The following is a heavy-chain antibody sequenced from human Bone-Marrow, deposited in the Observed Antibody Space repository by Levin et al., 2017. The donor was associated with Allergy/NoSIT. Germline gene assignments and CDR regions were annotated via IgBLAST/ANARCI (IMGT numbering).Heavy chain of an antibody. D-gene: IGHD3-10*01. J-gene: IGHJ4*02. CDR3: AHIINGDISRCFDY. Sequence: SGPTLVKPTQTLTLTCTFSGFSLSTSGVGVGWIRQPPGKALEWLALIYWDDDKRYSPSLKSRLTITKDTSKNQVVLIMTNMDPVDTDTYYCAHIINGDISRCFDYWGQGTLVTVSS. CDR2: IYWDDDK. V-gene: IGHV2-5*02. CDR1: GFSLSTSGVG.